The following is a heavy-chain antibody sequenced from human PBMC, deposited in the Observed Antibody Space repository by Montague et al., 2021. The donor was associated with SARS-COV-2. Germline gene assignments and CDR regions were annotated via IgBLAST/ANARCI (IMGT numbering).Heavy chain of an antibody. V-gene: IGHV6-1*01. CDR2: TYYRSRWFN. CDR1: GDSVSSNSAA. Sequence: CASSGDSVSSNSAAWNWIRQSPSRGLEWLGRTYYRSRWFNDYAVSIRSRITINPDTSKNQFSLQLNSVTPEDTAVYYCARATEWRGYYYYYYMDVWGKGTTVTVSS. CDR3: ARATEWRGYYYYYYMDV. J-gene: IGHJ6*03. D-gene: IGHD1-14*01.